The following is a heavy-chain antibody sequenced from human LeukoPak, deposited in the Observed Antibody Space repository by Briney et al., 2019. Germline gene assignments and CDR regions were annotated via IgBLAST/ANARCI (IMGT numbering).Heavy chain of an antibody. CDR3: AREHYGGNYFDY. J-gene: IGHJ4*02. CDR1: GGTFSSYA. V-gene: IGHV1-69*05. Sequence: SVKVSCKASGGTFSSYAISWVRQAPGQGLEWMGGIIPIFGTANYAQKFQGRVTITTDESTSTAYMELSSLRSEDTAVYYCAREHYGGNYFDYWGQGTLVTVSS. D-gene: IGHD4-23*01. CDR2: IIPIFGTA.